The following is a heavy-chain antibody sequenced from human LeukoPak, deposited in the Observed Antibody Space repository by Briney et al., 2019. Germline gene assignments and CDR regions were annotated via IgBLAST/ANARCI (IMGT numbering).Heavy chain of an antibody. CDR2: INAGNGNT. CDR1: GYTFTSYG. D-gene: IGHD5-12*01. J-gene: IGHJ4*02. CDR3: AREGGYSGYDMWY. V-gene: IGHV1-3*01. Sequence: GASVKVSCKASGYTFTSYGISWVRQAPGQRLEWMGWINAGNGNTKYSQKFQGRVTITRDTSASTAYMELSSLRSEDTAVYYCAREGGYSGYDMWYWGQGTLVTVSS.